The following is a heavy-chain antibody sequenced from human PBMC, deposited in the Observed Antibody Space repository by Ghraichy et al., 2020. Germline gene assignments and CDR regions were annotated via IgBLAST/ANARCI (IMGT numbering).Heavy chain of an antibody. CDR1: GGSISSSSYY. D-gene: IGHD6-13*01. V-gene: IGHV4-39*01. CDR3: ARLKQQRARGFDP. Sequence: SETLSLTCTVSGGSISSSSYYWGWIRQPPGKGLEWIGSIYYSGSTYYNPSLKSRVTISVDTSKNQFSLKLSSVTAADTAVYYCARLKQQRARGFDPWGQGTLVTVSS. CDR2: IYYSGST. J-gene: IGHJ5*02.